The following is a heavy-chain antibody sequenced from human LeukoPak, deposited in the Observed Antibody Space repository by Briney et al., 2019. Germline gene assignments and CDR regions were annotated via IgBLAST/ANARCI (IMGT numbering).Heavy chain of an antibody. D-gene: IGHD4-23*01. CDR2: INHSGST. Sequence: SETLSLTCAVYGGSFSGYYWSWIRQPPGKGLEWIGEINHSGSTNYNPSLKSRVTISVDTSKNQFSLKLSSVSAAHTAVYYCAGGPGRKRPHEYGGNSGLCYFAYWGGGTLVTVSS. CDR3: AGGPGRKRPHEYGGNSGLCYFAY. V-gene: IGHV4-34*01. CDR1: GGSFSGYY. J-gene: IGHJ4*02.